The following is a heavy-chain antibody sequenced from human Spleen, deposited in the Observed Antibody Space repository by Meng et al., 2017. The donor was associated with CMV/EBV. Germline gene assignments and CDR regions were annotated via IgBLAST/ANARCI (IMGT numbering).Heavy chain of an antibody. CDR1: GFTFSRYG. CDR3: AKAGDGIIGDWYFDL. J-gene: IGHJ2*01. CDR2: IQNDERNR. Sequence: GESLKISCAASGFTFSRYGMHWVRQAPGKGLEWVAFIQNDERNRYYADSVKGRFTISRDNSKNTLYLQMNSLRAEDTAVYYCAKAGDGIIGDWYFDLWGRGTPVTVSS. D-gene: IGHD3-10*01. V-gene: IGHV3-30*02.